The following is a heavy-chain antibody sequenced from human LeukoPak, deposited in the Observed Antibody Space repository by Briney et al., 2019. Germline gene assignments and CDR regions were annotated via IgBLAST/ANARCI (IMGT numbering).Heavy chain of an antibody. Sequence: GGSLRLSCAASGFTFSSYAMSWVRQVPGKGLEWVSAISGSGGSTYYADSVKGRFTISRDNSKNTLYLQMNSLRAEDTAVYYCAKADGWFGELPYFDYWGQGTLVTVSS. V-gene: IGHV3-23*01. CDR1: GFTFSSYA. D-gene: IGHD3-10*01. CDR3: AKADGWFGELPYFDY. CDR2: ISGSGGST. J-gene: IGHJ4*02.